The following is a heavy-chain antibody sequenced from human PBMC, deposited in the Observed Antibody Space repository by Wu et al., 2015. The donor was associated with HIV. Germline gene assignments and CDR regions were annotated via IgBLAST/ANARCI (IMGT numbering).Heavy chain of an antibody. CDR3: ARGLGYGDYGDY. Sequence: HVQLVQSGTEVKKPGSSVKVSCKIYGGNDGGTFSSHPISWVRQAPGKGLEWMGWISAHNGDTNYAQKFQGRVTMTTDTSMTTAYMDLKSLRSDDTAIYYCARGLGYGDYGDYWGRGNADHRLL. CDR1: GGNDGGTFSSHP. CDR2: ISAHNGDT. J-gene: IGHJ4*02. D-gene: IGHD4-17*01. V-gene: IGHV1-18*04.